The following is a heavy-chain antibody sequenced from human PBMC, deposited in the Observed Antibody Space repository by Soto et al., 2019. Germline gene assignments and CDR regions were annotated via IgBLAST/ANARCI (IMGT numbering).Heavy chain of an antibody. Sequence: EVQLLESGGGLVQPGGSLSLSCAASGFTFISYAMSWVRQAPGKGLEWVSAISGSGGSTYYADSVKGRFTISRDNSKNTLYLQMNSLRAEDTAVYYCAKGSAMVRGVIYYYGMDVWGQGTTVTVSS. CDR3: AKGSAMVRGVIYYYGMDV. CDR1: GFTFISYA. V-gene: IGHV3-23*01. D-gene: IGHD3-10*01. J-gene: IGHJ6*02. CDR2: ISGSGGST.